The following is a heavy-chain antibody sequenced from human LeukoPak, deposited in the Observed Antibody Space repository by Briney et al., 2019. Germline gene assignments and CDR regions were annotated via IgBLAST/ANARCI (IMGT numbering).Heavy chain of an antibody. CDR1: GFTFDDYA. J-gene: IGHJ4*02. V-gene: IGHV3-9*01. CDR2: ISWNSGSI. D-gene: IGHD5-18*01. CDR3: AKSRDKAMVGLFDY. Sequence: GGSLRLSCAASGFTFDDYAMHWVRQAPGKGLEWVSGISWNSGSICYADSVKGRFTISRDNAKNTLYLQMNSLRAEDTALYYCAKSRDKAMVGLFDYWGQGTLVTVSS.